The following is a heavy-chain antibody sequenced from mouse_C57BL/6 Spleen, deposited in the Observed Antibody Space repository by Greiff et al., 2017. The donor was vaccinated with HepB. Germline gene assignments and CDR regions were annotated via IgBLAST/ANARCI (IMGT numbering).Heavy chain of an antibody. D-gene: IGHD2-1*01. V-gene: IGHV1-76*01. CDR2: IYPGSGNT. CDR3: ARSYGNYVGYFDV. Sequence: QVQLQQSGAELVRPGASVKLSCKASGYTFTDYYINWVKQRPGQGLEWIARIYPGSGNTYYNEKFKGKATLTAEKSSSTAYMQLSSLTSEDSAVYFCARSYGNYVGYFDVWGTGTTVTVSS. J-gene: IGHJ1*03. CDR1: GYTFTDYY.